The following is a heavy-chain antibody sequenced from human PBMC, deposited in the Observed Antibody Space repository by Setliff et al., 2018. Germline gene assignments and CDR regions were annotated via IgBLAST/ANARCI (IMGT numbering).Heavy chain of an antibody. J-gene: IGHJ5*02. CDR1: GGSFSGYY. V-gene: IGHV4-34*01. Sequence: LSLTCAVYGGSFSGYYWSWIRQPPGKGLEWIGEINHTGSTNYSPSLKSRVTISVDTSKNQFSLRLSSVTAADTAVYYCARAAKYDSSGYYGFWFDPWGQGTLVTVSS. D-gene: IGHD3-22*01. CDR3: ARAAKYDSSGYYGFWFDP. CDR2: INHTGST.